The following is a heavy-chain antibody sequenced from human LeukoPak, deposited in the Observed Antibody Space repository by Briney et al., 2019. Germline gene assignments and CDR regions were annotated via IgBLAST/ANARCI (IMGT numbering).Heavy chain of an antibody. J-gene: IGHJ4*02. CDR2: ISYDGSNK. D-gene: IGHD2-2*01. Sequence: GGSLRLSCAASGFTFSSYAMHWVRQAPGKGLEWVAVISYDGSNKYYADSVKGRFTISRDNSKNTLYLQMNSLRAEDTAVNYCARAPLIVVVPAATYFDYWGQGTLVTVSS. CDR3: ARAPLIVVVPAATYFDY. V-gene: IGHV3-30-3*01. CDR1: GFTFSSYA.